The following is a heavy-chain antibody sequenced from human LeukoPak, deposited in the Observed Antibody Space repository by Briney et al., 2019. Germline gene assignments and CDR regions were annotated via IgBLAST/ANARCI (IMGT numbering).Heavy chain of an antibody. CDR3: AKDRGYDILTGYSHFDY. V-gene: IGHV3-23*01. J-gene: IGHJ4*02. CDR2: ISGSGGST. D-gene: IGHD3-9*01. Sequence: GGSLRLSCAASGFTFGSYAMSWVRQAPGKGLEWVSAISGSGGSTYYADSVKGRFTISRDNSKNTLYLQMNSLRAEDTAVYYCAKDRGYDILTGYSHFDYWGQGTLVTVSS. CDR1: GFTFGSYA.